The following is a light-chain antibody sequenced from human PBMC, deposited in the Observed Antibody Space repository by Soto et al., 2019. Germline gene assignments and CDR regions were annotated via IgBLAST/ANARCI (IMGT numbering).Light chain of an antibody. CDR3: CSYAGSSTSWV. V-gene: IGLV2-23*01. CDR2: EDS. CDR1: SSDAGNYNF. J-gene: IGLJ3*02. Sequence: QSALTQPASVSGSPGQSITISCTGTSSDAGNYNFVSWYQQHPGKAPKVIIYEDSTRPSGVSNRISGSKSGNKASLTISGLQAEDEADYYCCSYAGSSTSWVFGGGTKLTV.